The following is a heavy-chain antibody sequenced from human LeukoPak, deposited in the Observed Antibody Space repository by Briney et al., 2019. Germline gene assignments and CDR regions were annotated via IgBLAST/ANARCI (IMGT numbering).Heavy chain of an antibody. CDR2: VGTDSDT. V-gene: IGHV3-23*01. CDR1: GFTFRTSA. CDR3: AKKTPGIHPFDS. J-gene: IGHJ4*02. D-gene: IGHD6-13*01. Sequence: GGSLRLSCAASGFTFRTSASSWVRQSPGRGLEWVSTVGTDSDTYYADSVKGRFTISRVNSKNTVYLQMTGLRADDTAVYYCAKKTPGIHPFDSWGQGTLVTVSP.